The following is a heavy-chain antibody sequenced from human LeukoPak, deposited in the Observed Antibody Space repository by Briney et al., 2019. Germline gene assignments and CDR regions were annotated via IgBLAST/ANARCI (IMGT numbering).Heavy chain of an antibody. J-gene: IGHJ4*02. CDR3: ARGRGLGVVSPYFDY. Sequence: GGSLRLSCVVSGFSVSNNYIIWVRQAPGNGLERVSVIYGDGRTSHSASVRGRFTISRDNSKNIVSLQMNDLRAEDTAVYYCARGRGLGVVSPYFDYWGQGTLVTVSS. D-gene: IGHD3-3*01. CDR1: GFSVSNNY. CDR2: IYGDGRT. V-gene: IGHV3-53*01.